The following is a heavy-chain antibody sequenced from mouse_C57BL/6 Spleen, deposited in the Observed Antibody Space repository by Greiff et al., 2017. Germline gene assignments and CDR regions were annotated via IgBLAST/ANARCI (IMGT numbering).Heavy chain of an antibody. Sequence: EVQRVESGGDLVKPGGSLKLSCAASGFTFSSYGMSWVRQTPDKRLEWVATISSGGSYTYYPDSVKGRFTISRDNAKNTLYLQMSSLKSEDTAMYYCARHLPDWYFDVWGTGTTVTVSS. CDR2: ISSGGSYT. V-gene: IGHV5-6*01. J-gene: IGHJ1*03. CDR3: ARHLPDWYFDV. CDR1: GFTFSSYG.